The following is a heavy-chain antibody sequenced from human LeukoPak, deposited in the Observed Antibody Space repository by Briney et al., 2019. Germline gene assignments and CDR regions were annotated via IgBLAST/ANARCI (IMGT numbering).Heavy chain of an antibody. CDR1: GGSISSSNW. CDR3: AGKYYYDSSGYFYVDF. Sequence: SGTLSLTCAVSGGSISSSNWWSWARQPPGKGLEWIGEIYHSGSTNYNPSLKSRVTISVDKSKNQFSLKLSSVTAADTAVYYCAGKYYYDSSGYFYVDFWGQGTLVTVSS. CDR2: IYHSGST. V-gene: IGHV4-4*02. J-gene: IGHJ4*02. D-gene: IGHD3-22*01.